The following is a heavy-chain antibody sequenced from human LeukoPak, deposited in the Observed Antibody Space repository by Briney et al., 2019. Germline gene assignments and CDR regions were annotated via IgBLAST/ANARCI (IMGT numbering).Heavy chain of an antibody. J-gene: IGHJ4*02. V-gene: IGHV6-1*01. CDR1: GDSVSSNSAA. CDR2: TYYRSRYPI. CDR3: ARVFSPGALAFDY. D-gene: IGHD4-17*01. Sequence: SQTLSLTCAISGDSVSSNSAAWNWIRQSPSRGLEWLGRTYYRSRYPIDYAVSVKSRITINPDTSKNQFSLHLNSVTPEDTAVYYCARVFSPGALAFDYWGQGTLVTVSS.